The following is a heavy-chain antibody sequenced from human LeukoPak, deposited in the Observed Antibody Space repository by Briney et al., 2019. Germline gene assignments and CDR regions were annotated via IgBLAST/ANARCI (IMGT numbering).Heavy chain of an antibody. J-gene: IGHJ5*02. CDR2: ISSSGSTI. D-gene: IGHD6-19*01. V-gene: IGHV3-48*03. Sequence: PGGSLRLSCAASGFTFSSYEMNWVRQAPGKGLEWVSYISSSGSTIYYADSVKGRFTISRDNAKNSLYLQMNSRRAEDTAVYYCARDASGWSHNWFDPWGQGTLVTVSS. CDR3: ARDASGWSHNWFDP. CDR1: GFTFSSYE.